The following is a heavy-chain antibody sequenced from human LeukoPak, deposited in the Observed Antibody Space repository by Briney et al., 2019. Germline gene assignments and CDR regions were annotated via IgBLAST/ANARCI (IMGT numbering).Heavy chain of an antibody. D-gene: IGHD3-9*01. CDR2: INPNSGGT. Sequence: ASVKVSCKASGYTFTGYYMHWVRQAPGQGLEWMGWINPNSGGTNYAQKFQGRVTMTRDTSISTAYMELSRLRSDDTAVYYCARDRPTGYDILTGYSIGYMDVWGKGTTVTVSS. CDR3: ARDRPTGYDILTGYSIGYMDV. CDR1: GYTFTGYY. V-gene: IGHV1-2*02. J-gene: IGHJ6*03.